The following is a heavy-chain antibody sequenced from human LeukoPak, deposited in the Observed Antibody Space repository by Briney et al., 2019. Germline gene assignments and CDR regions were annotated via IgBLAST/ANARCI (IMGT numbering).Heavy chain of an antibody. V-gene: IGHV3-21*05. CDR3: ARDLGGYGDYGGDWFDP. CDR1: GFTFSGYT. Sequence: PGGTLRLSCAASGFTFSGYTMNWVRQAPGKGLEWVSYISSSSSYTNYADSVKGRFTISRDNAKNSLYLQMNSLRAEDTAVYYCARDLGGYGDYGGDWFDPWGQGTLVTVSS. J-gene: IGHJ5*02. D-gene: IGHD4-17*01. CDR2: ISSSSSYT.